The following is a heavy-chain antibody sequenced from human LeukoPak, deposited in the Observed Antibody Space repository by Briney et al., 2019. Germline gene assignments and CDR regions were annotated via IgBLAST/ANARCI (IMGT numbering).Heavy chain of an antibody. CDR2: IYYSGST. V-gene: IGHV4-39*01. D-gene: IGHD5-18*01. CDR3: ARHRDGYSYGWYYYYMDV. J-gene: IGHJ6*03. CDR1: GSSISSSSYY. Sequence: PSETPSLTCTVSGSSISSSSYYWGWIRQPPGKGLEWIGSIYYSGSTYYNPSLKSRVTISVDTSKNQFSLKLSSVTAAHTAVYYCARHRDGYSYGWYYYYMDVWGKGTTVTVSS.